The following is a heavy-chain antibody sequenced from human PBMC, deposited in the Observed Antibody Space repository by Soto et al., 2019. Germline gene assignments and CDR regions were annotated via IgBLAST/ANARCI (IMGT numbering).Heavy chain of an antibody. CDR1: GYTFTSYD. D-gene: IGHD4-17*01. V-gene: IGHV1-8*01. CDR2: MNPNSGNT. J-gene: IGHJ4*02. CDR3: ERTLYGDNVDY. Sequence: QVQLGQSGAEVNKPGASVKVSCKASGYTFTSYDINWVRQATGQGLEWMGWMNPNSGNTGHGQKLQGRVTMTRNTSISTAYMELSSLRSEDTAVYYCERTLYGDNVDYWGQGTLVTVSS.